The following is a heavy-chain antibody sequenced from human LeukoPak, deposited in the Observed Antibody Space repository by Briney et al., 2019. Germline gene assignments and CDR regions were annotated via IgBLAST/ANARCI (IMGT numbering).Heavy chain of an antibody. Sequence: SETLSLTCTVSGGSISNYYWSWIQQPPGKGLEWIGYISYSGSTNYNPSLRSRVAISEDTYRNQFSLRLNSVTAADTAVYYCARHIPVIWSSGYYYGMDVWGQGTTVTVSS. CDR1: GGSISNYY. CDR3: ARHIPVIWSSGYYYGMDV. D-gene: IGHD3-3*01. CDR2: ISYSGST. V-gene: IGHV4-59*08. J-gene: IGHJ6*02.